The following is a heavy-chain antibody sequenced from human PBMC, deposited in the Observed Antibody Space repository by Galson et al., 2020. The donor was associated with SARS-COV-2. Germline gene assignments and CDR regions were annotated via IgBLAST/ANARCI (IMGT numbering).Heavy chain of an antibody. CDR2: ISYDGSNK. V-gene: IGHV3-30*18. J-gene: IGHJ6*02. CDR1: GFTFSSYG. D-gene: IGHD3-9*01. Sequence: GGSLRLSCAASGFTFSSYGMHWVRQAPGKGLEWVAVISYDGSNKYYADSVKGRFTISRDNSKNTLYLQMNSLRAEDTAVYYCAKDSHNQYYDSLTGYYGDLGRYYYGMDVWGQGTTVTVSS. CDR3: AKDSHNQYYDSLTGYYGDLGRYYYGMDV.